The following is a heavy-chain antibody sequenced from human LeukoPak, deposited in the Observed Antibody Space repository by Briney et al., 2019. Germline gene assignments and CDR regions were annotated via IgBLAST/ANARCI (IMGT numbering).Heavy chain of an antibody. CDR2: IYYSGST. Sequence: SETLSLTCTVSGGSISSSSYYWGWIRQPPGKGLEWIGSIYYSGSTYYNPSLKSRVTISVDTSKNQFSLKLSSVTAADTAVYYCARLLAETIAAAGWFDPWGQGTLVTVSS. D-gene: IGHD6-13*01. CDR3: ARLLAETIAAAGWFDP. J-gene: IGHJ5*02. CDR1: GGSISSSSYY. V-gene: IGHV4-39*01.